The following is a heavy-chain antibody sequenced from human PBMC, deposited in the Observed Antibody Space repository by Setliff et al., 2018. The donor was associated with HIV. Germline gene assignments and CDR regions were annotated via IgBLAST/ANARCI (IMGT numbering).Heavy chain of an antibody. CDR2: IIPLFGTA. V-gene: IGHV1-69*13. CDR1: GYIFTNYG. J-gene: IGHJ6*03. CDR3: SKVSEHRTSSGSFYYYMDV. D-gene: IGHD6-6*01. Sequence: GASVKVSCKASGYIFTNYGISWVRQAPGQGLEWVGAIIPLFGTANYAQKFQGRVTITADDSTSTVYMEVRSLRSADTAVYYCSKVSEHRTSSGSFYYYMDVWGEGTTVTVSS.